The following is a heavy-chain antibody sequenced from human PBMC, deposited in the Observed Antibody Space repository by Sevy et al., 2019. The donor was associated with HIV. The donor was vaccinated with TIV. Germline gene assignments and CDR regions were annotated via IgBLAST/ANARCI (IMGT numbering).Heavy chain of an antibody. CDR2: INWFGTII. J-gene: IGHJ6*02. CDR3: AKDLAQGGTLNFYYYGMDF. Sequence: GGSLRLSCIASGFNFNDYAMHWVRQVPGKGLEWVSGINWFGTIIGYGDSVKGRFTIPRDNARKSVYLEMNSLSPEDTALYYRAKDLAQGGTLNFYYYGMDFWGQGTTVTVSS. CDR1: GFNFNDYA. V-gene: IGHV3-9*01. D-gene: IGHD3-16*01.